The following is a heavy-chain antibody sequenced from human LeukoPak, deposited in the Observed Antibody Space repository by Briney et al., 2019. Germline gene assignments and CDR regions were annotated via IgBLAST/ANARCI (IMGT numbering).Heavy chain of an antibody. CDR3: AREDDYAGNPFAY. CDR2: ISAYNGNT. J-gene: IGHJ4*02. V-gene: IGHV1-18*03. D-gene: IGHD4-23*01. CDR1: GYTFTSYG. Sequence: GASVKVSCKASGYTFTSYGISWVRQAPGRGLEWRGWISAYNGNTNYAQKLQGRVTMTTDTSTSTAYMELRSLRSDYMALYSCAREDDYAGNPFAYWRQGPLVTVSS.